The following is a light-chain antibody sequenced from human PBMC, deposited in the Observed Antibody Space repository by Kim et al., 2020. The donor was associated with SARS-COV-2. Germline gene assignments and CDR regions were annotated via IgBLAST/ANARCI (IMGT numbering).Light chain of an antibody. CDR3: KLYYSTPIT. Sequence: DIVMTQSPDSLAVSLGERATINCKSSQSVLYSSNNKNYLAWYQQKPGHPPKLLIYWASTRESGVPDRFSGSGSGTDFTLTISSLQAEDVAVYYCKLYYSTPITFGPGTKVDIK. V-gene: IGKV4-1*01. CDR1: QSVLYSSNNKNY. J-gene: IGKJ3*01. CDR2: WAS.